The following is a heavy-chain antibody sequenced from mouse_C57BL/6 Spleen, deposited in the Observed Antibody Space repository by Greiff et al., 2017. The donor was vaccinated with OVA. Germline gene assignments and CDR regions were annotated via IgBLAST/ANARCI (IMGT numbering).Heavy chain of an antibody. J-gene: IGHJ2*01. CDR2: ISGGGGNT. CDR1: GFTFSSYT. D-gene: IGHD6-1*01. Sequence: EVQLQQSGGGLVKPGGSLKLSCAASGFTFSSYTMYWVRQTPEKGLEWVAPISGGGGNTYYPDSVKGRVTISRDNAKNTLYLQMSSLRSEDAALYYCAKECPVQFDYWGQGTTVTVSS. CDR3: AKECPVQFDY. V-gene: IGHV5-9*01.